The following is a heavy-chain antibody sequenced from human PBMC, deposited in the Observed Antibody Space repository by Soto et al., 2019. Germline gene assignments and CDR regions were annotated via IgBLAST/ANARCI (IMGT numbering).Heavy chain of an antibody. V-gene: IGHV4-31*03. D-gene: IGHD5-12*01. J-gene: IGHJ5*02. Sequence: QVQLQESGPGLVKPSQTLSLTCTVSGGSISSGGYYWSWIRQHPGKGREGIGYIYYSGRNYYDPSLKGRVTISVDTSKNQFSLKLSSVTAADTAVYYCAREKEAGGYDYVSSWFDPWGQGTLVTVSS. CDR2: IYYSGRN. CDR3: AREKEAGGYDYVSSWFDP. CDR1: GGSISSGGYY.